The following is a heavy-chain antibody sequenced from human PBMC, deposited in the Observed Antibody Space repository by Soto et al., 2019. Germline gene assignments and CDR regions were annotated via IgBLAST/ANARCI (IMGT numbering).Heavy chain of an antibody. J-gene: IGHJ4*02. Sequence: QVQLVQSGAEVKKPGSSVKVSCEASGGTFNTYTINWVRQAPGRGLEWIGQVIPMYDSVNYGESFQGRVTISADTSTNIADMELSSLRSEDTGLYFCADWRIYSGSYCFDYWGEGTLVIVSS. CDR2: VIPMYDSV. CDR1: GGTFNTYT. CDR3: ADWRIYSGSYCFDY. V-gene: IGHV1-69*06. D-gene: IGHD3-22*01.